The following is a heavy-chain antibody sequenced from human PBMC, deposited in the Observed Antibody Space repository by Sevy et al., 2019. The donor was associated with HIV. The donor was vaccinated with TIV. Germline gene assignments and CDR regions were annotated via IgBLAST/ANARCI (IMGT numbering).Heavy chain of an antibody. CDR1: GGSFSGYY. Sequence: SETLSLTCAVYGGSFSGYYWSWIRQPPGKGLEWIGEINHSGSTNYNQSLKSRVTISVDTSKNQFSLKLSSVTAADTAVYYCARDTASGDAFDIWGLGTMVTVSS. CDR2: INHSGST. D-gene: IGHD2-21*02. J-gene: IGHJ3*02. CDR3: ARDTASGDAFDI. V-gene: IGHV4-34*01.